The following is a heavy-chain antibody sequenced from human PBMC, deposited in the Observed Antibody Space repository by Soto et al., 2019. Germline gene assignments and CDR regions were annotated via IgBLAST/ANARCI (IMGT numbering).Heavy chain of an antibody. D-gene: IGHD5-18*01. J-gene: IGHJ6*02. V-gene: IGHV1-18*01. CDR1: GYTFYSHS. CDR2: INADYGNT. CDR3: ARCIQGDYYYGMDV. Sequence: QAQLVQSGAEVRKPGASVKVSCKASGYTFYSHSISWVRQAPGQGLEWMGRINADYGNTQYAQKFRGRVTMTTEPSTTPVDMELTNLRSDDTAVYYCARCIQGDYYYGMDVWGQGTTVTVSS.